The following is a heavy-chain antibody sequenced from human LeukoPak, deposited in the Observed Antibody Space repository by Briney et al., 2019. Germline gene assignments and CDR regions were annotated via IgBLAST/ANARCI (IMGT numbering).Heavy chain of an antibody. CDR2: INAGNGNT. V-gene: IGHV1-3*01. Sequence: HGESLKISCKASGYSFSDYWISWVRQAPGQRLEWMGWINAGNGNTKYSQKFQGRVTITRDTSASTAYMELSSLRSEDTAVYYCATSLGYCSSTSCYEMGYWGQGTLVTVSS. D-gene: IGHD2-2*01. CDR1: GYSFSDYW. CDR3: ATSLGYCSSTSCYEMGY. J-gene: IGHJ4*02.